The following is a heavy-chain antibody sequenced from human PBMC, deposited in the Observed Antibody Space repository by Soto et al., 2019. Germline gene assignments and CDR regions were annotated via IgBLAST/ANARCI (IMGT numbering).Heavy chain of an antibody. CDR3: ARHPYSGTGDAFDI. V-gene: IGHV4-39*01. CDR2: IYYSGST. J-gene: IGHJ3*02. D-gene: IGHD1-26*01. CDR1: GGSISSSSCY. Sequence: PSETQSLTCTVSGGSISSSSCYWGWIRQPPGKGLEWIGSIYYSGSTYYNPSLKSRVTISVDTSKNQFSLKLSSVTAADTAVYYCARHPYSGTGDAFDIWGQGTMVTVSS.